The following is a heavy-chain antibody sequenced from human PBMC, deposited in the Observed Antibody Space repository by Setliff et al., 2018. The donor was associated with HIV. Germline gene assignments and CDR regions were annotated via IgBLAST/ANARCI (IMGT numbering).Heavy chain of an antibody. V-gene: IGHV1-46*01. Sequence: GASVKVSCKASGYTFTSCFMHWVRQAPGQGLEYMGIINPSDGTTDYTQKFQGRVTMTRDTSTSTVYMELSSLRSDDTAVYYCARDRGIRRFGEVAFDIWGQGTMVTVSS. CDR1: GYTFTSCF. CDR2: INPSDGTT. J-gene: IGHJ3*02. CDR3: ARDRGIRRFGEVAFDI. D-gene: IGHD3-10*01.